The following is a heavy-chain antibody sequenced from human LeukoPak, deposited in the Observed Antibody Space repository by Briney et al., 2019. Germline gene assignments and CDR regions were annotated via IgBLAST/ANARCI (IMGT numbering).Heavy chain of an antibody. D-gene: IGHD6-19*01. CDR2: IYPGDSDT. CDR3: AKVAVGAFDN. CDR1: GYSFTNYW. V-gene: IGHV5-51*01. Sequence: GESLKISCKGSGYSFTNYWFGWVRQMPGKGLEWMGIIYPGDSDTRYSPSFQGHVTISVDKSISTAYLQWSSLKASDSAIYYCAKVAVGAFDNWGQATLVTVSS. J-gene: IGHJ4*02.